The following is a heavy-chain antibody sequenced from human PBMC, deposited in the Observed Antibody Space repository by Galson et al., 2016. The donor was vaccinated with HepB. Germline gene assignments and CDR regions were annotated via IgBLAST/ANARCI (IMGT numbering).Heavy chain of an antibody. CDR3: ARDPGGYGFIDS. Sequence: RQAPGKGLEWLSYLSPSTRYTNSADSVKGRFTIFRDNAKNSVYLQMNSLRAEDTAVYYCARDPGGYGFIDSWGQGTLVTVSS. J-gene: IGHJ4*02. D-gene: IGHD5-12*01. V-gene: IGHV3-11*06. CDR2: LSPSTRYT.